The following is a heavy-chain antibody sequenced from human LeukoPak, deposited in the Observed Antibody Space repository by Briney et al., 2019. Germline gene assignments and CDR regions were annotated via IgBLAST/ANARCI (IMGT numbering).Heavy chain of an antibody. D-gene: IGHD6-13*01. Sequence: SETLSLTCTVSGGSISSYYWSWIRQPAGKGLEWIGRIYTSRSTSYNPSLKSRVTMSVDTSKNQFSLKLSSVTAADTAVYYCARDRWSSSWASDAFDIWGQGTMVTVSS. CDR3: ARDRWSSSWASDAFDI. V-gene: IGHV4-4*07. CDR2: IYTSRST. J-gene: IGHJ3*02. CDR1: GGSISSYY.